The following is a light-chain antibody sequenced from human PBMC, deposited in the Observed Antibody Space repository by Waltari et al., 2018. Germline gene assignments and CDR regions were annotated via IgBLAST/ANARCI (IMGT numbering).Light chain of an antibody. CDR1: SPNIGAPYN. V-gene: IGLV1-40*01. J-gene: IGLJ2*01. CDR3: QSYDSSLRGSV. Sequence: QSVLTQPPSVSGAPRQRVTISCTGSSPNIGAPYNVHWYQLAPRSAPTLIIYANNQRPSRVPDRFSASKSGASASLAITGLQVEDEAEYFCQSYDSSLRGSVFGGGTKVTVL. CDR2: ANN.